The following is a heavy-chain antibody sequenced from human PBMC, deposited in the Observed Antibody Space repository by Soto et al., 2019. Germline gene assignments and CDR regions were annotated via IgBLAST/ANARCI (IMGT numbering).Heavy chain of an antibody. CDR3: VKSRRKGGLGDCSSTSCYGAYYYYGMDV. CDR1: GFTFSSYA. Sequence: WGSLRLSCSASGFTFSSYAMHWVRQAPGKGLEYVSAISSNGGSTYYADSVKGRFTISRDNSKNTLYLQMSSLRAEDTAVYYCVKSRRKGGLGDCSSTSCYGAYYYYGMDVWGQGTTVTVSS. J-gene: IGHJ6*02. D-gene: IGHD2-2*01. V-gene: IGHV3-64D*06. CDR2: ISSNGGST.